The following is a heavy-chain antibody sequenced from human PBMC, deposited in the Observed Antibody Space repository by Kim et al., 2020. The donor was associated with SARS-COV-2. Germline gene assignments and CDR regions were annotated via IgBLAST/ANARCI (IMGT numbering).Heavy chain of an antibody. J-gene: IGHJ3*02. CDR1: GGSISSSSYY. V-gene: IGHV4-39*01. D-gene: IGHD2-8*01. Sequence: SETLSLTCTVSGGSISSSSYYWGWIRQPPGKGLEWIGSIYYSGSTYYNPSLKSRVTISVDTSKNQFSLKLSSVTAADTAVYYCARLVLHAFDIWGQGTMVTVSS. CDR3: ARLVLHAFDI. CDR2: IYYSGST.